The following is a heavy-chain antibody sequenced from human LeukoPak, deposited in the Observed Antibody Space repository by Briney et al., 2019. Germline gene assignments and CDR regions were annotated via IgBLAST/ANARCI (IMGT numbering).Heavy chain of an antibody. CDR3: AKDGPLNTFDY. V-gene: IGHV3-30*18. CDR2: ISYDGSNK. Sequence: PGGSLRLSCAASGFTFGSYGMHWVRQAPGKGLEWVAVISYDGSNKYYADSVKGRFTISRDNSKNTLYLQMNSLRAEDTAVYYCAKDGPLNTFDYWGQGTLVTVSS. CDR1: GFTFGSYG. J-gene: IGHJ4*02.